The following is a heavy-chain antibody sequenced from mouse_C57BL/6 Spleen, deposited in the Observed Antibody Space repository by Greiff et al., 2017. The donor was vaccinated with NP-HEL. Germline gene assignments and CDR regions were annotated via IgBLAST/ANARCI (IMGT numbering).Heavy chain of an antibody. Sequence: EVNVVESGGGLVKPGGSLKLSCAASGFTFSSYAMSWVRQTPEKRLEWVATISDGGSYTYYPDNVKGRFTISRDNAKNNLYLQMSHLKSEDTAMYYCAREEDERRFAYWGQGTLVTVSA. V-gene: IGHV5-4*01. CDR2: ISDGGSYT. J-gene: IGHJ3*01. CDR3: AREEDERRFAY. CDR1: GFTFSSYA.